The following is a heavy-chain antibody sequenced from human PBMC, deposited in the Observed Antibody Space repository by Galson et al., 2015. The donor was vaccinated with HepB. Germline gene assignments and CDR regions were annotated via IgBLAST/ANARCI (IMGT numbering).Heavy chain of an antibody. CDR1: GFTFTSSA. V-gene: IGHV1-58*01. J-gene: IGHJ4*02. D-gene: IGHD3-10*01. CDR3: AADGKMYYYGSGSL. CDR2: IVVGSGNT. Sequence: SVKVSCKASGFTFTSSAVQWVRQARGRRLEWIGWIVVGSGNTNYAQKFQERVTITRDMSTSTAYMELSSLRSEDTAVYYCAADGKMYYYGSGSLWGQGTLVTVSS.